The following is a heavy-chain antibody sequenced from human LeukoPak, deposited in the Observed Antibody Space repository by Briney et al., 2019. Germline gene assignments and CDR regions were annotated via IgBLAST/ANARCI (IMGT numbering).Heavy chain of an antibody. J-gene: IGHJ4*02. CDR3: AKPLGTGIAAAGDLFDY. V-gene: IGHV3-23*01. CDR1: GFTFSSSV. Sequence: GGSLRLSCAASGFTFSSSVMSWVRQAPGKGLEWVSVISGSSDYTYYADSVKGRFTISRDNSKNTLYLQMNSLRAEDTAVYYCAKPLGTGIAAAGDLFDYWGQGTLVTVSS. CDR2: ISGSSDYT. D-gene: IGHD6-13*01.